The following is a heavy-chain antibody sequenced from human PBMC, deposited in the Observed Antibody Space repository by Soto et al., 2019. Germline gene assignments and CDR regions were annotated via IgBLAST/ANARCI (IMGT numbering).Heavy chain of an antibody. CDR3: ARDIGSYAYGEGY. CDR2: VYSTGTT. Sequence: SETLSLTCSVSGGSINSYWWSWIRQPAGKGLEWIGRVYSTGTTDYNPSLNSRAAMSVETSKNQFSLKLTSVTAADTAVYYCARDIGSYAYGEGYWGQGIQVTVSS. CDR1: GGSINSYW. J-gene: IGHJ4*02. D-gene: IGHD3-10*01. V-gene: IGHV4-4*07.